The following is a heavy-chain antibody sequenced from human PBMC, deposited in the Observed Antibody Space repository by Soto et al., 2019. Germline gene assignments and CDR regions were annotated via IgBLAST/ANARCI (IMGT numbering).Heavy chain of an antibody. J-gene: IGHJ6*02. CDR3: ARRHSNYINYYYYGMDV. Sequence: ASVKVSCKASGYTFTSYGISWVRQAPGQGLEWMGWISAYNGNTNYAQKLQGRVTMTTDTSTSTAYMELRSLRSDDTAVYYCARRHSNYINYYYYGMDVWGQETTVTVSS. CDR1: GYTFTSYG. D-gene: IGHD4-4*01. V-gene: IGHV1-18*01. CDR2: ISAYNGNT.